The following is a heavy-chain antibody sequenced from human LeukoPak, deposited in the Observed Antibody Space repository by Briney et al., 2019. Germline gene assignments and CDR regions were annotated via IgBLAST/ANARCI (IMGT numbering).Heavy chain of an antibody. J-gene: IGHJ4*02. CDR2: INHSGST. D-gene: IGHD3-10*01. Sequence: PSQTLSLTCTVSGGSISSGGYYWSWIRQHPGKGLEWIGEINHSGSTNYNPSLKSRVTISVDTSKNQFSLKLSSVTAADTTVYYCAREGTSPYYYGSGTKPADYWGQGTLVTVSS. CDR1: GGSISSGGYY. V-gene: IGHV4-31*03. CDR3: AREGTSPYYYGSGTKPADY.